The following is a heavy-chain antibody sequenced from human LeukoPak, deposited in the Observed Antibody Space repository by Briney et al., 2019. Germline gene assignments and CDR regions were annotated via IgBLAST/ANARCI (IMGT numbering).Heavy chain of an antibody. J-gene: IGHJ4*02. CDR1: GFTFSSYA. V-gene: IGHV3-30-3*01. D-gene: IGHD4-23*01. CDR3: ARVASGGPIDY. Sequence: PGGSLRLACAASGFTFSSYAMHWVRQAPGKGLEWVAVISYDGSNKYYADSVKGRFTISRDNAKNTLYLQMNSLRAEDTAVYYCARVASGGPIDYWGQGTLVTVSS. CDR2: ISYDGSNK.